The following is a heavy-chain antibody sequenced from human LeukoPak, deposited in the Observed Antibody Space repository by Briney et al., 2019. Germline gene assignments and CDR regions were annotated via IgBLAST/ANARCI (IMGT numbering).Heavy chain of an antibody. D-gene: IGHD5-24*01. V-gene: IGHV1-46*01. CDR3: ARSRTMSDY. J-gene: IGHJ4*02. Sequence: ASVKVSCKASGYTFTSYYIHWVRQAPGQGLEWVGIINPSGGSTSYAQKFQGRVTMTRDMSTSTVYMELSSLRSDDTAVYYCARSRTMSDYWGQGTLVTVSS. CDR2: INPSGGST. CDR1: GYTFTSYY.